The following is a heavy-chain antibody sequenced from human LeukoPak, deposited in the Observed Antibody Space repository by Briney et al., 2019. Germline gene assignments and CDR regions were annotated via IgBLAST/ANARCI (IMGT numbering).Heavy chain of an antibody. J-gene: IGHJ3*02. D-gene: IGHD4-17*01. V-gene: IGHV4-4*07. CDR2: SNTNGST. Sequence: PSETLSLTCTVSGDSISSYYWWCIRQHAGKGGEGIGRSNTNGSTNYNPSLQSRVTMSVDTSKNQFFLKMRALTAADTAVYYCARDIRYYGDYVVNDDAFDIWGQGTMVTVS. CDR3: ARDIRYYGDYVVNDDAFDI. CDR1: GDSISSYY.